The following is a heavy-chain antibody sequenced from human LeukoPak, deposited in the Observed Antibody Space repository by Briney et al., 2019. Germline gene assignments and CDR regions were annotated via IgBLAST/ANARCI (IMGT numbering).Heavy chain of an antibody. CDR2: IYYSGST. D-gene: IGHD1-26*01. Sequence: SETLSLTCTVSGGSISSYYWGWIRQPPGKGLEWIGSIYYSGSTYYNPSLKSRVTISVDTSKNQFSLKLSSVTAADTAVYYCARTQTVGSKWEPIPYYFDYWGQGTLVTVSS. CDR1: GGSISSYY. J-gene: IGHJ4*02. CDR3: ARTQTVGSKWEPIPYYFDY. V-gene: IGHV4-39*01.